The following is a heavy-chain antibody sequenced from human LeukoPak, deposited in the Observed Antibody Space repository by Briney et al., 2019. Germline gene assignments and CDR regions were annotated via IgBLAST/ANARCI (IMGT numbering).Heavy chain of an antibody. J-gene: IGHJ4*02. Sequence: SETLSLTCTVSGGSISSYYWSWIRQPPGKGLGWIGYIYYSGSTNYNPSLKSRVTISVDTSKNQFSLKLSSVTAADTAVYYCARAYSGYDLYYFDYWGQGTLVTVSS. D-gene: IGHD5-12*01. CDR1: GGSISSYY. V-gene: IGHV4-59*01. CDR3: ARAYSGYDLYYFDY. CDR2: IYYSGST.